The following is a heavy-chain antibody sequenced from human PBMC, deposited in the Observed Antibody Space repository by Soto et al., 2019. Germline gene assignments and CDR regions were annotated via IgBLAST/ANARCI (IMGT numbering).Heavy chain of an antibody. CDR2: IYSGGST. D-gene: IGHD2-2*02. Sequence: GGSLRLSCAASGFTVSNNYMSWVRQAPGKGLEWVSLIYSGGSTFYADSVKGRFTISRDNSKNTLFLQMNSLRAEDTAVYFCATYTSLDYWGQGTLVTVPS. V-gene: IGHV3-53*01. J-gene: IGHJ4*02. CDR3: ATYTSLDY. CDR1: GFTVSNNY.